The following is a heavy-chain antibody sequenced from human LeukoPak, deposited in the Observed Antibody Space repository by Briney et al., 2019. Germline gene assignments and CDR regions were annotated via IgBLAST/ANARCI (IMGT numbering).Heavy chain of an antibody. CDR3: AKVRLDIVVVVAATHGGFDY. J-gene: IGHJ4*02. V-gene: IGHV3-9*01. CDR1: GFTFDDYA. CDR2: ISWNSGSI. Sequence: GGSLRLSCAASGFTFDDYAMHWVRQAPGKGLEWVSGISWNSGSIGYADSVKGRFTISRDNSKNTLYLQMNSLRAEDTAVYYCAKVRLDIVVVVAATHGGFDYWGQGTLVTVSS. D-gene: IGHD2-15*01.